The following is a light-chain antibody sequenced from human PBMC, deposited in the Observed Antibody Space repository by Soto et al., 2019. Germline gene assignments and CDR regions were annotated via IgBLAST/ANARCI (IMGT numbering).Light chain of an antibody. CDR1: QSVSNN. J-gene: IGKJ5*01. CDR3: QQYNNWPPIT. CDR2: GAS. Sequence: EIVLTQSPCTLSLSPGERATLSCRAIQSVSNNYLAWYQQKPGQAPRLLIYGASIRATGIPARFSGSGSGTEFTLTISSLQSEDFVVYYCQQYNNWPPITFGQGTRLEIK. V-gene: IGKV3-15*01.